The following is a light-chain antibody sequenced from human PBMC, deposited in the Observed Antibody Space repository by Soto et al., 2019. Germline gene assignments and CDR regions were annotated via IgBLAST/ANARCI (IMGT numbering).Light chain of an antibody. CDR2: GAS. J-gene: IGKJ1*01. V-gene: IGKV3-15*01. CDR3: QQYNNWPRT. CDR1: QSITNY. Sequence: EIVVTQSPATLSLSPWEIATLSCRASQSITNYLAWYQQKPGQAPRLLIYGASTRATGIPARFSGSGSGTEFTLTISSLQSEDFAVYYCQQYNNWPRTFGQGTKVDIK.